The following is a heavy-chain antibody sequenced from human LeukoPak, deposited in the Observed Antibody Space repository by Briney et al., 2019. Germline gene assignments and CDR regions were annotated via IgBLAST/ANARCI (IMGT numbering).Heavy chain of an antibody. J-gene: IGHJ4*02. D-gene: IGHD3-22*01. V-gene: IGHV3-21*01. CDR1: GFTFSSYS. CDR3: ARDIPSSGFDY. CDR2: ISSSSSYI. Sequence: GWSLRLSCAASGFTFSSYSMNWVRQAPGKGLEWVSSISSSSSYIYYADSVKGRFTIPRDNAKNSLYLQMNSLRAEDTAVYYCARDIPSSGFDYWGQGTLVTVSS.